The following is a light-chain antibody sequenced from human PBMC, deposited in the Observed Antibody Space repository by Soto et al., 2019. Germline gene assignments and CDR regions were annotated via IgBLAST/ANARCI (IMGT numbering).Light chain of an antibody. J-gene: IGLJ3*02. Sequence: QSVLTQPASVSGSPGQSITISCTGTNSDIGGFDSVSWFQQHPGEAPKLMIYDVSNRPSGIPNRFSGSKFDNTASLTISGLQADDEADYYCASYTTTGTVLFGAGTQLTVL. CDR3: ASYTTTGTVL. V-gene: IGLV2-14*03. CDR2: DVS. CDR1: NSDIGGFDS.